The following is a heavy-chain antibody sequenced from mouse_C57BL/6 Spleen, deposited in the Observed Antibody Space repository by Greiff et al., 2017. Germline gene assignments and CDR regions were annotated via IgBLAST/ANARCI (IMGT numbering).Heavy chain of an antibody. V-gene: IGHV1-64*01. CDR3: AREANYYGSFAY. D-gene: IGHD1-1*01. CDR2: IHPNSGST. Sequence: QVQLQQPGAELVKPGASVKLSCKASGYTFTSYWMHWVKQRPGQGLEWIGMIHPNSGSTNYNEKFKSKATLTVDKSSSTAYMQLSSLTSEDSAVYYCAREANYYGSFAYWGQGTLVTVSA. CDR1: GYTFTSYW. J-gene: IGHJ3*01.